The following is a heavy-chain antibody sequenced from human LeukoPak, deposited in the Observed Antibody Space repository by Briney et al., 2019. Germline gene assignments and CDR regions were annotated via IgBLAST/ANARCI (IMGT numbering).Heavy chain of an antibody. D-gene: IGHD3-22*01. CDR1: GFPFSSYG. Sequence: GGSLRLSFAASGFPFSSYGMHWVRKAPGKGLVWVSRINSDGSSTSYADSVKGRFTISRDNAKNTLYLQMNSLRAEDTAVYYCAVEAIIPATGAFQHWGQGTLVTVSS. CDR2: INSDGSST. V-gene: IGHV3-74*01. J-gene: IGHJ1*01. CDR3: AVEAIIPATGAFQH.